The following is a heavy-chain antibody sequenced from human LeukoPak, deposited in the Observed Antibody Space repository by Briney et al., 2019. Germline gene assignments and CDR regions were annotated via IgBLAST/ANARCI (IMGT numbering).Heavy chain of an antibody. CDR1: GFTFDDYG. D-gene: IGHD3-16*01. CDR3: AKAPRGNDDYFDY. Sequence: GRSLRLSCAASGFTFDDYGMNWVRQAQGKGLEWVSGISWNSGSIGYADSVEGRFTISRDNAKNSLYLQMNSLRAEDTALYYCAKAPRGNDDYFDYWGQGTLVTVSS. CDR2: ISWNSGSI. V-gene: IGHV3-9*01. J-gene: IGHJ4*02.